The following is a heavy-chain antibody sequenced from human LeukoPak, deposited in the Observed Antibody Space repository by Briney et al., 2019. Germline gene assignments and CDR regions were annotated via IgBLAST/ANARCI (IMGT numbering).Heavy chain of an antibody. Sequence: PSETLSLTCTVSGGSISSSSYYWGWIRQPPGKGLEWIGEINHSGSTNYNPSLKSRATISVDTSKNQFSLKLSSVTAADTAVYYCARRTGYFDYWGQGTLVTVSS. V-gene: IGHV4-39*07. D-gene: IGHD3/OR15-3a*01. J-gene: IGHJ4*02. CDR3: ARRTGYFDY. CDR2: INHSGST. CDR1: GGSISSSSYY.